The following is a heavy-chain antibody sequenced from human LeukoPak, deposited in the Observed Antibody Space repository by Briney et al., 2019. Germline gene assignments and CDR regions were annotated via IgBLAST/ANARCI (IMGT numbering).Heavy chain of an antibody. V-gene: IGHV4-34*01. CDR3: ARDPDSSPGSGVDY. CDR1: GGSFSGYY. D-gene: IGHD6-13*01. Sequence: SETLSLTCAVYGGSFSGYYWSWIRQPPGKGLEWIGEINHSGSTNYNPSLKSRVTISVDTSKNQFSLKLSSETAADTAVYYCARDPDSSPGSGVDYWGQGTLVTVSS. CDR2: INHSGST. J-gene: IGHJ4*02.